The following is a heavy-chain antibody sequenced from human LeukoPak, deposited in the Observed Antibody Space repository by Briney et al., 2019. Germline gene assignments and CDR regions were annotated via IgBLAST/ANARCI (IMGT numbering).Heavy chain of an antibody. CDR2: ISSSSSYI. J-gene: IGHJ3*02. D-gene: IGHD3-22*01. Sequence: GGSLRLSCAASGFTFSSYSMNWVRQAPGKGLEWVSSISSSSSYIYYADSVKGRFTISRDNAKNSLYLQMNSLRAEDTAVYYCARAEDYYDSSGYCLDAFDIWGQGTMVTVSS. V-gene: IGHV3-21*01. CDR1: GFTFSSYS. CDR3: ARAEDYYDSSGYCLDAFDI.